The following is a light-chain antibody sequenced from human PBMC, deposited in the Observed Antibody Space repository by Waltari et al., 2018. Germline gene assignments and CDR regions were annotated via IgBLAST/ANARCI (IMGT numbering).Light chain of an antibody. CDR2: LNSDGSH. J-gene: IGLJ3*02. Sequence: QRPGKGPRYWMKLNSDGSHNKGDDIPDRFSGSGSGAERYLSISILQSEDEADYICQTGGHGTWVFGGGTKLTVL. CDR3: QTGGHGTWV. V-gene: IGLV4-69*01.